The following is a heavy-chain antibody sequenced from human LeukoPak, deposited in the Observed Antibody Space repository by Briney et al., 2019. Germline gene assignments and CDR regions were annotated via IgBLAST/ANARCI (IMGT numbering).Heavy chain of an antibody. CDR1: GFTVSSNY. CDR3: ASPGGGSGPIAFDI. Sequence: GGSLRLSCAASGFTVSSNYMSWVRQAPGKGLEWVSVIYSGGSTYYADSVKGRFTISRDNSKNTLYLQMNSLRAEDTAVYYCASPGGGSGPIAFDIWGQGTMVTVSS. D-gene: IGHD3-10*01. V-gene: IGHV3-53*01. CDR2: IYSGGST. J-gene: IGHJ3*02.